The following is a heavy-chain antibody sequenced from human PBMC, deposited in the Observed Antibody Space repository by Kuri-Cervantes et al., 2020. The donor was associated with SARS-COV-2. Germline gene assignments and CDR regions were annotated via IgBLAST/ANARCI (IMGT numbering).Heavy chain of an antibody. J-gene: IGHJ4*02. D-gene: IGHD6-13*01. CDR1: GFTFSSYS. CDR2: ISYDGSNK. Sequence: LSLTCAASGFTFSSYSMNWVRQAPGKGLEWGAVISYDGSNKYYADSVKGRFTISRDNSKNTLYLQMNSLRAEDTAVYYCAREGVIAAESFDYWGQGTLVTVSS. CDR3: AREGVIAAESFDY. V-gene: IGHV3-30*03.